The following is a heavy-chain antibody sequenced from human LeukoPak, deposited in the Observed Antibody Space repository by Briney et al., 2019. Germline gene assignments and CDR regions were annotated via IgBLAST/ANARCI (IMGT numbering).Heavy chain of an antibody. D-gene: IGHD6-19*01. Sequence: GGSLRLSCAASGFTFSSYAMSWVRQAPGKGLEWVSAISGSGGSTYYADSVKGRFTISRENSKTPLYLQMNSLRAEDTAVYYCAKNWYSSGWYRLYYYYMDVWGKGTTVTVSS. J-gene: IGHJ6*03. CDR1: GFTFSSYA. V-gene: IGHV3-23*01. CDR3: AKNWYSSGWYRLYYYYMDV. CDR2: ISGSGGST.